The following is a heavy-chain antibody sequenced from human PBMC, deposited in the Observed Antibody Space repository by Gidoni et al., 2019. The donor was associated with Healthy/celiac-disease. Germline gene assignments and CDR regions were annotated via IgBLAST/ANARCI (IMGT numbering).Heavy chain of an antibody. CDR1: GFTFDVYA. CDR3: AKDRSRRGPIVDAFDI. J-gene: IGHJ3*02. Sequence: EVQLVESGGGLVQPGRSLRLSCAASGFTFDVYAMHWVRQAPGKGLEWVSGISWNSGSIGYADSVKGRFTISRDNAKNSLYLQMNSLRAEDTALYYCAKDRSRRGPIVDAFDIWGQGTMVTVSS. V-gene: IGHV3-9*01. D-gene: IGHD1-26*01. CDR2: ISWNSGSI.